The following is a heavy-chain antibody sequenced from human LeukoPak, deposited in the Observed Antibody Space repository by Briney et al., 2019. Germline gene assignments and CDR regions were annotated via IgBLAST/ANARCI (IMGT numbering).Heavy chain of an antibody. CDR3: AKSSSGGWYLLGDAFDI. CDR1: GFTFSSHG. D-gene: IGHD6-19*01. Sequence: GGSLRLSCAASGFTFSSHGIHWVRQAPGKGLEWVAVISYAGSDKYYADSVKGRFTISRDNSKNTLYLKMNSLRAEDTAVYYCAKSSSGGWYLLGDAFDIWGQGTLVTVSS. CDR2: ISYAGSDK. V-gene: IGHV3-30*18. J-gene: IGHJ3*02.